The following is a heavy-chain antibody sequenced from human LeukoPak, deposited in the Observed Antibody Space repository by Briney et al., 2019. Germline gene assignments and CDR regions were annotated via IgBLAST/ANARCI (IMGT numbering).Heavy chain of an antibody. CDR1: EFTFDDYT. V-gene: IGHV3-33*08. CDR3: AREGYFDY. CDR2: IWYDGSNK. J-gene: IGHJ4*02. Sequence: GGSLRLSCAASEFTFDDYTMHWVRQAPGKGLEWVAVIWYDGSNKYYADSVKGRFTISRDNSKNTLYLQMNSLRAEDTAVYYCAREGYFDYWGQGTLVTVSS.